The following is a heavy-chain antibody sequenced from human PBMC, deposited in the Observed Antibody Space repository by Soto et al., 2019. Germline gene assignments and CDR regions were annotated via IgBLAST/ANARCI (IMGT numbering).Heavy chain of an antibody. CDR2: IKQDESER. CDR3: ARLYDSVTTIDH. J-gene: IGHJ4*02. CDR1: GFIFSDYW. D-gene: IGHD3-22*01. V-gene: IGHV3-7*01. Sequence: EVQLVESGGGLVQPGGSLRLSCATSGFIFSDYWMTWVHQAPGKGLEWVASIKQDESERRYADSVRGRFTVSRDNAKNSLYLQMNSLGVEDTAVYYCARLYDSVTTIDHWGQGTLATVSS.